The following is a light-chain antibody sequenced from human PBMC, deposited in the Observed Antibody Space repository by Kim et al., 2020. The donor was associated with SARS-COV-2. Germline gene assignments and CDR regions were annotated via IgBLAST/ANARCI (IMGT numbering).Light chain of an antibody. V-gene: IGKV3-20*01. Sequence: IVLTQSPGTLSLSPGERATLSCRASQSVSSSYLAWYQQKPGQAPRLLIYGASSRATGIPDRFSGSGSGTDFTLTISRLEPEDFAVYYCQQYGSSPPTWTFGQGTKVDIK. CDR3: QQYGSSPPTWT. J-gene: IGKJ1*01. CDR1: QSVSSSY. CDR2: GAS.